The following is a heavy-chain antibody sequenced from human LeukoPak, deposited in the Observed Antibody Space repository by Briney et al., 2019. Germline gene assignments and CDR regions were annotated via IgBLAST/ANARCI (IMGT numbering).Heavy chain of an antibody. Sequence: RGSPRLSCVGTGFTVTSFAMSWVRQAPGKGLEGVSSISHSGGTTYYADSLKGRFSISRDNSKDTQYLQINSLRASDTAIYCCTKNLGPQWLPHLWGQGTLVTVSS. V-gene: IGHV3-23*01. CDR2: ISHSGGTT. CDR3: TKNLGPQWLPHL. D-gene: IGHD6-19*01. J-gene: IGHJ4*02. CDR1: GFTVTSFA.